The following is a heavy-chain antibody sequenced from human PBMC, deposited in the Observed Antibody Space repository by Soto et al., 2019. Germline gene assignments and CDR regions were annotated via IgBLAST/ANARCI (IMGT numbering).Heavy chain of an antibody. CDR1: GFSFSSYA. CDR3: AKDQQGFGELLYYYYGMDV. D-gene: IGHD3-10*01. J-gene: IGHJ6*02. V-gene: IGHV3-23*01. CDR2: ISGSGGST. Sequence: PGGSLILSCAASGFSFSSYAMSWVRPAPGKGLEWVSAISGSGGSTYYADSVKGRFTISRDNSKNTLYLQMNSLRAEDTAVYYCAKDQQGFGELLYYYYGMDVWGQGTTVTVSS.